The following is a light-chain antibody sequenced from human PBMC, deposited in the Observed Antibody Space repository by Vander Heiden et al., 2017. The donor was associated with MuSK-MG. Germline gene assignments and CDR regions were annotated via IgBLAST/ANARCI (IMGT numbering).Light chain of an antibody. CDR2: WAS. J-gene: IGKJ4*01. Sequence: DIVMTQSPDSLAVSLGERATINCKSSQSVLYRSNNKNYLAWYQQKPGQPPKLLIYWASTRESGVPDRFSGSGYWTDFTLTISGLQAEDVALYYCQQHYRNLPLTFGGGTKVEI. CDR3: QQHYRNLPLT. V-gene: IGKV4-1*01. CDR1: QSVLYRSNNKNY.